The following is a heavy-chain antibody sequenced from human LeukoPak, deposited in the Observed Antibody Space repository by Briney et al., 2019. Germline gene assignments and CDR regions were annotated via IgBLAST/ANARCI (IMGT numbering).Heavy chain of an antibody. V-gene: IGHV7-4-1*02. D-gene: IGHD3-9*01. CDR3: ARARTYYDILTGYLPTDNWFDP. J-gene: IGHJ5*02. CDR1: GYTFTSYA. CDR2: INTNTGNP. Sequence: ASVKVSCKASGYTFTSYAMNWVRQAPGQGLEWMGWINTNTGNPTYAQGFTGRFVFSLDTSVSTAYLQISSLKAEDTAVYYCARARTYYDILTGYLPTDNWFDPWGQGTLVTVSS.